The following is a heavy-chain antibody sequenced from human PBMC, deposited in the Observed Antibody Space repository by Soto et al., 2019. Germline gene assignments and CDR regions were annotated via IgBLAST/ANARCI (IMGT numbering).Heavy chain of an antibody. J-gene: IGHJ5*02. CDR2: INPNSGGT. CDR3: ARLVVDERNNWFDP. Sequence: ASVKVSFKASGYPFTGYYMHLVRQAPGQGLEWMGWINPNSGGTNYAQKFQVRVTMTRDTSISTAYMELSRLRSDDTAVYYCARLVVDERNNWFDPWGQGTMVTVSS. D-gene: IGHD2-15*01. CDR1: GYPFTGYY. V-gene: IGHV1-2*02.